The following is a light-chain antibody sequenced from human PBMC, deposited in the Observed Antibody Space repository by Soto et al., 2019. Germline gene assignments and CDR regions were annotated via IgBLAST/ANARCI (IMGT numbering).Light chain of an antibody. V-gene: IGKV1-5*01. Sequence: IQMTQSPSTLSASVGDRVAITCRARQSFSGWLAWYQQKPGKAPKLLIYDAPSLESGVPSRFSGNGSGTEFPLTIRRLQPYECETYYCQHYDSFLWTFGQGPNV. CDR1: QSFSGW. CDR3: QHYDSFLWT. CDR2: DAP. J-gene: IGKJ1*01.